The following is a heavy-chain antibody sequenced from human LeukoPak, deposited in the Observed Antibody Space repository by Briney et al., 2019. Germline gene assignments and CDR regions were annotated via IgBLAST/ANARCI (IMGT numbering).Heavy chain of an antibody. D-gene: IGHD3-22*01. Sequence: GASVKVSCKASGYTFTSYDINWVRQATGQGLEWMGWMNPNSSNTGYAQKFQGRVTMTRNTSISTAYMELSSLRSEDTAVYYCARGHVPRSPYYYDSSGYLIWGQGTLVTVSS. CDR2: MNPNSSNT. J-gene: IGHJ4*02. CDR1: GYTFTSYD. V-gene: IGHV1-8*01. CDR3: ARGHVPRSPYYYDSSGYLI.